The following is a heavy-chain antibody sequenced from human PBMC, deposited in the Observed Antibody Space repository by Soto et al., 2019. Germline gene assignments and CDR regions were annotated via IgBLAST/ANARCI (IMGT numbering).Heavy chain of an antibody. Sequence: EVQLVESGGGLVQPGGSLRLSCAVSGYTFSNYWMTWLRQAPGKGPEWVANINKDGSEKYYVDSVEGRFIISRDNAENSLYLQMNSLRVEDTAVYYCARAQEVAFDIWGQGTMVTVSS. CDR3: ARAQEVAFDI. J-gene: IGHJ3*02. CDR2: INKDGSEK. V-gene: IGHV3-7*01. CDR1: GYTFSNYW.